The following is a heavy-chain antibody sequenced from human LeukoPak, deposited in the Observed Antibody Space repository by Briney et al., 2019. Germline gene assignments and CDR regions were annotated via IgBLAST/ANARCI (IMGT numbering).Heavy chain of an antibody. CDR1: GYTFTSYG. CDR2: ISAYNGNT. J-gene: IGHJ6*02. V-gene: IGHV1-18*01. D-gene: IGHD1-26*01. Sequence: ASVKVSCKASGYTFTSYGISWVRQAPGQGLEWMGWISAYNGNTNYAQKLQGRVTMTTDTSTSTAYMELRSLRSDDTAVYYCARSPTSAAYYYYGMDVWGQGTTVTVSS. CDR3: ARSPTSAAYYYYGMDV.